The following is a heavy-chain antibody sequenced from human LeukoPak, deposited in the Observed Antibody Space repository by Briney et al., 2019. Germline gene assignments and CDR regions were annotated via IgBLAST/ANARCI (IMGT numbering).Heavy chain of an antibody. CDR2: ISYDGSNK. CDR3: AKDRWVGATGVIFDY. J-gene: IGHJ4*02. V-gene: IGHV3-30*18. CDR1: GFTFSSYG. D-gene: IGHD1-26*01. Sequence: GGSLRLSCAASGFTFSSYGMHWVRQAPGKGLEWVAVISYDGSNKYYADSVQGRFTISRDNSKNTLYLQMNSLRAEDTAVYYCAKDRWVGATGVIFDYWGQGTLVTVSS.